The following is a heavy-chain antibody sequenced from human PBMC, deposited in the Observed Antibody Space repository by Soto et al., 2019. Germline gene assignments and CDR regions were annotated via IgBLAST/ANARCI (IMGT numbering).Heavy chain of an antibody. V-gene: IGHV4-31*03. D-gene: IGHD2-8*01. CDR1: GDSLRRGFHH. J-gene: IGHJ4*02. CDR3: ARGTVYYCPNDKCGFFFDH. Sequence: QVQLQESGSGLLKPSQTLSLDCRVSGDSLRRGFHHWSWIRQTPGKGLQLIWYSDTNGDTHYDPSLRNRLNMSIVTTESRFSLKVTSVTAADTAVYYCARGTVYYCPNDKCGFFFDHWGQGALVTVTS. CDR2: SDTNGDT.